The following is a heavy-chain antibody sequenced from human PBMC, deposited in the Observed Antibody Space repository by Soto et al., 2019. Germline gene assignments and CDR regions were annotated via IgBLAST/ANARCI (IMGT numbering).Heavy chain of an antibody. CDR2: IIPVFRTT. Sequence: QVPLVQSGAEVKKPGSSVRVSCNTSEGTFSTYTMTWVRQAPGQGLEWIGRIIPVFRTTTYAQKFQGRVTITADESTSTAYMDLSSLRSEDTAVYYCARVGGRGVTRAFELWGQGTMVTVSS. J-gene: IGHJ3*01. CDR3: ARVGGRGVTRAFEL. CDR1: EGTFSTYT. D-gene: IGHD3-16*01. V-gene: IGHV1-69*18.